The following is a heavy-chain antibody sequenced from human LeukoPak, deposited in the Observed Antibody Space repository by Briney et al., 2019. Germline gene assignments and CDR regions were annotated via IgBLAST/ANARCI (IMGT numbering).Heavy chain of an antibody. CDR3: ASPRRQSSGWLHY. V-gene: IGHV4-59*01. CDR2: IYYSGST. Sequence: PSETLSLTCTVSGGSISSYYWSWIRQPPGKGLEWIGYIYYSGSTNYNPSLKSRVTISVDTSKNQFSLKLSSVTAADTAVYYCASPRRQSSGWLHYWGQGTLVTVSS. D-gene: IGHD6-19*01. CDR1: GGSISSYY. J-gene: IGHJ4*02.